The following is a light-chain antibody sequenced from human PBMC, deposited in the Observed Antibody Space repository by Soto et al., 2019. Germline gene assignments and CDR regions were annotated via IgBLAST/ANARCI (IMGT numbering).Light chain of an antibody. V-gene: IGLV1-44*01. Sequence: QSVLTQPPSASGTPGQRVTISCSGSSSNIGNNAVNWYQQFPGTAPKLLIYDNIQRPSGVPDRFSCSKSGTSASLAISGLQSEEEADYYCAAWGDNLNGWVFGGGTKLTVL. J-gene: IGLJ3*02. CDR3: AAWGDNLNGWV. CDR2: DNI. CDR1: SSNIGNNA.